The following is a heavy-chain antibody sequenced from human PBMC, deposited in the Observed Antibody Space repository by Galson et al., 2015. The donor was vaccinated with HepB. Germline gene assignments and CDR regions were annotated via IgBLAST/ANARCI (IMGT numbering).Heavy chain of an antibody. V-gene: IGHV3-43*01. CDR1: GFTFDDYT. CDR2: ISWDGGST. D-gene: IGHD4-17*01. J-gene: IGHJ4*02. CDR3: ARSETTVTTFCGY. Sequence: SLRLSCAASGFTFDDYTMHWVRQAPGKGLEWVSLISWDGGSTYYADSVKGRFTISRDNSKNTLYLQMNSLRAEDTAVYYCARSETTVTTFCGYWGQGTLVTVSS.